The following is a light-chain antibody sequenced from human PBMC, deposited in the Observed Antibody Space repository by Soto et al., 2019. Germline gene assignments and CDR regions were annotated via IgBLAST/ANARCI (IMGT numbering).Light chain of an antibody. V-gene: IGLV9-49*01. CDR1: SGYSNYK. CDR3: GADHGSGSNFVYV. J-gene: IGLJ1*01. CDR2: VGTGGIVG. Sequence: QPVLTQPPSASASLGDSVTLTCTLSSGYSNYKVDWYQQRPGKGPRNVMRVGTGGIVGSKGDGIPDRFSVLGSGLNRYLTIKNIQEEDESDYHCGADHGSGSNFVYVFGTGTKVTVL.